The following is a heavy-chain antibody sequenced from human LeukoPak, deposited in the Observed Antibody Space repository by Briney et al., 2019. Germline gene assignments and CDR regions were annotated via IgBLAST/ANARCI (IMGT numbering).Heavy chain of an antibody. V-gene: IGHV3-53*01. CDR3: ARVAYCGGDCYPEYFQH. Sequence: GGSLRLSCAASGFTVSSNYMSWVRQAPGKGLEWVSVIYSGGSTYYADSVKGRFTISRDNSKNTLYLQMNSLRAEDTAVYYCARVAYCGGDCYPEYFQHWGQGTLVTVSS. J-gene: IGHJ1*01. CDR1: GFTVSSNY. D-gene: IGHD2-21*02. CDR2: IYSGGST.